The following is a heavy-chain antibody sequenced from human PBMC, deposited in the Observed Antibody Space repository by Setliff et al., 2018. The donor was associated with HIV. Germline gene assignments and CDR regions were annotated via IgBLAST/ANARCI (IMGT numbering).Heavy chain of an antibody. D-gene: IGHD3-3*01. CDR1: GFAFSDFS. Sequence: GGSLRLSCVASGFAFSDFSMFWARQAPGKGLGWVAVISFDGSHKYYADSLKGRFTISRDNSINKSYLQMNSLRTEDTAVYYCAKSRTIYGEVIIQWAYMDVWGQGTTVTSP. CDR2: ISFDGSHK. V-gene: IGHV3-30*04. CDR3: AKSRTIYGEVIIQWAYMDV. J-gene: IGHJ6*02.